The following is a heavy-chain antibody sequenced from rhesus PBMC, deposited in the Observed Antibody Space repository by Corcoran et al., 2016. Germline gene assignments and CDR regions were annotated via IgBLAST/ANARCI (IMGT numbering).Heavy chain of an antibody. CDR3: ARHANTAGTTRGFDY. J-gene: IGHJ4*01. CDR2: IYGSSGST. D-gene: IGHD5-24*01. Sequence: QVQLPESGPGLVKPSETLSLTCAVSGGSISGGYDWSWIRQPPGKGLEWIGYIYGSSGSTNYNPSLKNRVTISKDTSKNQFSLKLSSVTAADTAVYYCARHANTAGTTRGFDYWGQGVLVTVSS. V-gene: IGHV4-76*01. CDR1: GGSISGGYD.